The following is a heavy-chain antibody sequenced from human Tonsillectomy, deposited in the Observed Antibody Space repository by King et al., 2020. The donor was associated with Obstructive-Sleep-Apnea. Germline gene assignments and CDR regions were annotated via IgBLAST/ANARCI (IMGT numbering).Heavy chain of an antibody. Sequence: VTLKESGPALVKPTQTLTLTCTFSGFSLSTSGMCVSWIRQPPGKALEWLARIDWDDDKYYSTSLKTRLTISKDTSKNQVVLTMTNMDPVDTATYYCARMVVYYDSSGYNIEYWGQGTLVTVSS. CDR1: GFSLSTSGMC. J-gene: IGHJ4*02. CDR2: IDWDDDK. D-gene: IGHD3-22*01. V-gene: IGHV2-70*11. CDR3: ARMVVYYDSSGYNIEY.